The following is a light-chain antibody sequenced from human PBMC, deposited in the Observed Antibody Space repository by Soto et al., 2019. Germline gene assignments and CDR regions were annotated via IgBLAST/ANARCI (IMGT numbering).Light chain of an antibody. Sequence: EIVMTQSPATLSVSPGERATLSCRASQSVSSNLAWYQQKPGHAPRLLIYGASTRATGIPARFSGSGSGTEFTLTISSLQSEDFAVYYCQQYNNWPLWTFGQGTKVDIK. J-gene: IGKJ1*01. CDR1: QSVSSN. CDR3: QQYNNWPLWT. CDR2: GAS. V-gene: IGKV3-15*01.